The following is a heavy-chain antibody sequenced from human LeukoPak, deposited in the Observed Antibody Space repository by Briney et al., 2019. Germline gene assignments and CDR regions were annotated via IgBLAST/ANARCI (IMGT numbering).Heavy chain of an antibody. CDR1: GFTFSSYA. D-gene: IGHD5-18*01. CDR2: ISYDGSNK. Sequence: GGSLRLSCAASGFTFSSYAMSWVRQAPGKGLEWVAVISYDGSNKYYADSVKGRFTISRDNSKNTLYLQMNSLRAEDTAVYYCARESQTAPDDYWGQGTLVTVSS. CDR3: ARESQTAPDDY. V-gene: IGHV3-30*04. J-gene: IGHJ4*02.